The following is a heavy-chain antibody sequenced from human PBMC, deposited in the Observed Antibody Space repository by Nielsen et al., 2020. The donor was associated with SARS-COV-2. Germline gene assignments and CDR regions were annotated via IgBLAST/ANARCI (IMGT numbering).Heavy chain of an antibody. CDR2: ISSNGGST. D-gene: IGHD3-3*01. V-gene: IGHV3-64*01. CDR1: GFTVSSNY. Sequence: LSLTCAASGFTVSSNYMSWVRQAPGKGLEYVSAISSNGGSTYYANSVKGRFTISRDNSKNTLYLQMGSLRAEDTAVYYCARILEGFSKGFDYWGQGTLVTVSS. CDR3: ARILEGFSKGFDY. J-gene: IGHJ4*02.